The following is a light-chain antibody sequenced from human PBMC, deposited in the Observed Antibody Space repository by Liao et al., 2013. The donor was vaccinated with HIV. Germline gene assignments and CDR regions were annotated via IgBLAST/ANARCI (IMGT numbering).Light chain of an antibody. CDR2: HGI. CDR3: QVWDSPSDHRV. Sequence: SYELTQPPSVSVAPGNTARITCGGDNIGSESVHWYQQKSGQAPVLVMFHGIDRPSGISKRFSGSYTDNTATLTISRAEAGDEADYYCQVWDSPSDHRVFGGRDQADRR. CDR1: NIGSES. V-gene: IGLV3-21*04. J-gene: IGLJ3*02.